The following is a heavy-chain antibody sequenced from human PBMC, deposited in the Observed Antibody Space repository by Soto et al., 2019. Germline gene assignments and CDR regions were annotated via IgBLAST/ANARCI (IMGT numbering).Heavy chain of an antibody. CDR3: ARGENYYDSSGYPTSPLYNGFDP. CDR2: IYTSGST. D-gene: IGHD3-22*01. J-gene: IGHJ5*02. CDR1: GGSISSYY. Sequence: SETLSLTCTVSGGSISSYYWSWIRQPAGKGLEWIGRIYTSGSTNYNPSLKSRVTMSVDTSKNQFSLKLSSVTAADTAVYYCARGENYYDSSGYPTSPLYNGFDPWGQGTLVTVSS. V-gene: IGHV4-4*07.